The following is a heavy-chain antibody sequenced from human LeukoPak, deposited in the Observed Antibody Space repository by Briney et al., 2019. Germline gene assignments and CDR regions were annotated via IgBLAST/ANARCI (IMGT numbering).Heavy chain of an antibody. CDR2: ISYSETT. D-gene: IGHD5/OR15-5a*01. CDR3: ARDKGLPQAFDI. CDR1: GGSISSSSFY. J-gene: IGHJ3*02. Sequence: SETLSLTCTVSGGSISSSSFYWSWIRQPPGKGLEYIGYISYSETTSYNPSLKSRVTISVDTSKNQFSLKLTSVTAADTAVYYCARDKGLPQAFDIWGQGTMVTVSS. V-gene: IGHV4-61*01.